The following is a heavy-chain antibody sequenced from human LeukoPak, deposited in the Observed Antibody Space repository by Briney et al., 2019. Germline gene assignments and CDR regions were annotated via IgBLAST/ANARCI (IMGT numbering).Heavy chain of an antibody. CDR2: MYYSGTI. CDR3: ARAWATDYFDY. CDR1: GGSISSYY. Sequence: PSETLSLTCTVSGGSISSYYWSWIRQPPGKGLEWIGYMYYSGTIKYNPSLKSRVTISVDTSKNQFSLKLSSVNAADTAMYYCARAWATDYFDYWGQGTLVTVSS. V-gene: IGHV4-59*01. J-gene: IGHJ4*02.